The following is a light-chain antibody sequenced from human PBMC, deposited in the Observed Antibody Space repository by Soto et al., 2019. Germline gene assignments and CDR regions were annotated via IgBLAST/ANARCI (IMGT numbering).Light chain of an antibody. V-gene: IGLV2-14*01. CDR1: SSDVGGYNY. CDR2: DVS. Sequence: QSVLTQPASVSGSPGQSITISCTGTSSDVGGYNYVSWYQQHPGKAPKFMIYDVSNRPSGVSNRFSGSKSGNTASLTISGLQAEDEAEYDYCSCTTSNTRQYVFGTGTKVTVL. CDR3: CSCTTSNTRQYV. J-gene: IGLJ1*01.